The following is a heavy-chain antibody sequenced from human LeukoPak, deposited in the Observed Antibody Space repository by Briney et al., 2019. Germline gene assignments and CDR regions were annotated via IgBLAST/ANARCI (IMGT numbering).Heavy chain of an antibody. CDR3: AKDDGVGPTPSWFDY. D-gene: IGHD1-26*01. CDR1: GFTFSSYA. CDR2: ISGSGRNT. Sequence: GGSLRRSCAASGFTFSSYAMIWVRQVPGKGLEWVSAISGSGRNTYYADSVKGRFTISRDNSKNTLYLQMNSLRAEDTAVYYCAKDDGVGPTPSWFDYWGQGTLVTVSS. J-gene: IGHJ4*02. V-gene: IGHV3-23*01.